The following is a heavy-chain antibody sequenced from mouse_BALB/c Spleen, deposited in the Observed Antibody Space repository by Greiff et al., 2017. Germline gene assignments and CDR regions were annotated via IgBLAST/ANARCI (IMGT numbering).Heavy chain of an antibody. V-gene: IGHV2-9*02. CDR1: GFSLTSYG. CDR2: IWAGGST. J-gene: IGHJ3*01. D-gene: IGHD2-3*01. Sequence: VHLVESGPGLVAPSQSLSITCTVSGFSLTSYGVHWVRQPPGKGLEWLGVIWAGGSTNYNSALMSRLSISKDNSKSQVFLKMNSLQTDDTAMYYCALDGYYEGFAYWGQGTLVTVSA. CDR3: ALDGYYEGFAY.